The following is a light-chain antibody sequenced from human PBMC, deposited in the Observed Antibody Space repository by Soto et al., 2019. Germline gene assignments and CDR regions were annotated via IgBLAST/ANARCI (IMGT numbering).Light chain of an antibody. J-gene: IGKJ4*01. Sequence: EIVLTQSPGTLSLSPGERATLSCRASQSVSSSYLAWYQQKPGQAPRLLIYGASSRATGIPDRFSGSGSGTDFSITISRLEHEDSAVYYCQQYGSALLTFGGGTKVEIE. CDR3: QQYGSALLT. V-gene: IGKV3-20*01. CDR1: QSVSSSY. CDR2: GAS.